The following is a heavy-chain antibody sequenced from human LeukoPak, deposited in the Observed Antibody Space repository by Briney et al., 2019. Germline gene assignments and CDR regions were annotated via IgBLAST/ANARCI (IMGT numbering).Heavy chain of an antibody. CDR2: IYSGGST. Sequence: GGSLRLSCAASGFTVSSNYMSWVRQAPGKGLEWASVIYSGGSTYYADSVKGRFTISRDNSKNTLYLQMNSLRAEDTAVYYCARAEGYCSGGSCYFWSDPWGQGTLVTVSS. D-gene: IGHD2-15*01. J-gene: IGHJ5*02. CDR3: ARAEGYCSGGSCYFWSDP. V-gene: IGHV3-53*01. CDR1: GFTVSSNY.